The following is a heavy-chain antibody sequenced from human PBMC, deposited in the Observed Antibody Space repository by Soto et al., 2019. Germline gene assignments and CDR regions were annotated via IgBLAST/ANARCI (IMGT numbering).Heavy chain of an antibody. CDR1: GGTFSSYA. D-gene: IGHD4-17*01. V-gene: IGHV1-69*06. J-gene: IGHJ6*02. CDR3: AREQLTTDYYYYGMDV. CDR2: IIPIFGTA. Sequence: QVQLVQTGAEVKKPGSSVKVSCKASGGTFSSYAISWVRQAPGQGLEWMGGIIPIFGTANYAQKFQGRVTITADKSTSTAYTELSSLRSEDTAVYYCAREQLTTDYYYYGMDVWGQGTTVTVSS.